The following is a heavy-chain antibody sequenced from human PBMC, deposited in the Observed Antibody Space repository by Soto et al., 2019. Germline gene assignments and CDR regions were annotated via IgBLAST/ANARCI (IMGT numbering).Heavy chain of an antibody. J-gene: IGHJ6*03. CDR3: ARGPHGGYVSPYYYYYYMDV. Sequence: ASVKVSCKASGYTFTGYYMHWVRQAPGQGLEWMGWINPNSGGTNYAQKVQGWVTMTRDTSISTAYMELSRLRSDDTAVYYCARGPHGGYVSPYYYYYYMDVWGKGTTVTVSS. V-gene: IGHV1-2*04. CDR1: GYTFTGYY. CDR2: INPNSGGT. D-gene: IGHD5-12*01.